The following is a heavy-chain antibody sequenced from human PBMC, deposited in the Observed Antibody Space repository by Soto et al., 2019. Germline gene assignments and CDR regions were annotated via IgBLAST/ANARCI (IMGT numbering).Heavy chain of an antibody. J-gene: IGHJ5*02. D-gene: IGHD3-9*01. CDR2: IYWDDEK. Sequence: SGPKLVNPTQTLTLTCTFSGFSLSTSGVGVGWIRQSPGKALEWLALIYWDDEKRYSPSLKSRLTIIKDTSKNQVILIMTNVDPVDTATYYCAHRRNTYYDILTGYSKNWFDPWGQGTLVTVSS. V-gene: IGHV2-5*02. CDR3: AHRRNTYYDILTGYSKNWFDP. CDR1: GFSLSTSGVG.